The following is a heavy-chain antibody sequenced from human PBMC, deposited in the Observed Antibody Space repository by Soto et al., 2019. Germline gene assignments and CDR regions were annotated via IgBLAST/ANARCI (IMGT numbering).Heavy chain of an antibody. V-gene: IGHV4-31*03. J-gene: IGHJ4*02. CDR1: GGSITSGAYY. D-gene: IGHD4-17*01. CDR2: IYYTGST. Sequence: QVQLQESGPGLVKPSQTLSLTCTVSGGSITSGAYYWSWIRQHPGKGLEWIGYIYYTGSTYYNPSLKSRITISIVTSKHPFSLELISLTAADTAVYYCERASSYYGGGGYWGQGTLVTVSS. CDR3: ERASSYYGGGGY.